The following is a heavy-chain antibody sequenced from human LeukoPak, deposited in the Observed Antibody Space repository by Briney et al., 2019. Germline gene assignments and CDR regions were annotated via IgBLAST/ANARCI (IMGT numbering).Heavy chain of an antibody. CDR1: GGSFSGYY. CDR3: ARVRKWIQLWSDAFDI. D-gene: IGHD5-18*01. V-gene: IGHV4-34*01. Sequence: SETLSLTCAVDGGSFSGYYWSWIRQPPGKGLEWIGEINHSGSTNYNPSLKSRVTISVDTSKNQFSLKLSSVTAADTAVYYCARVRKWIQLWSDAFDIWGQGTMVTVSS. J-gene: IGHJ3*02. CDR2: INHSGST.